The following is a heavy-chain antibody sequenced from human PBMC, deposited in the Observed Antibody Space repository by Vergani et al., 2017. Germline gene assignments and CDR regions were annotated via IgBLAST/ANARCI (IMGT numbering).Heavy chain of an antibody. D-gene: IGHD6-19*01. Sequence: EVQLVETGGGLIQPGGSLRLSCAASGFTVSSNYMSWVRQAPGKGLEWVSVIYGGGSTYYADSVKGRFTISRDNSKNTLYLQMNSLRAEVTAVYYCAKEQYSSGWVYWGQGTLVTVSS. CDR1: GFTVSSNY. CDR3: AKEQYSSGWVY. V-gene: IGHV3-53*02. CDR2: IYGGGST. J-gene: IGHJ4*02.